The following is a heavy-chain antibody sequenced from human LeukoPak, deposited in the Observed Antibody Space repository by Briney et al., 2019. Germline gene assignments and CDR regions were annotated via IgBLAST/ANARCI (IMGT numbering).Heavy chain of an antibody. V-gene: IGHV3-23*01. CDR1: GLTFISYD. CDR3: ARDLYDSSGPDV. Sequence: GGSLRLSCAASGLTFISYDMSWVRQAPGKGLEWVSGISGSGGSTYYADSVKGRFTISRDNAKNSLYLQMNSLRAEDTAVYYCARDLYDSSGPDVWGQGTTVTVSS. CDR2: ISGSGGST. D-gene: IGHD3-22*01. J-gene: IGHJ6*02.